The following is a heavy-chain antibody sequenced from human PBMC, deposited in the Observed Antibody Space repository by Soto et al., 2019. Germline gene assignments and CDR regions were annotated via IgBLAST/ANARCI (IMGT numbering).Heavy chain of an antibody. CDR2: ISGSGGST. J-gene: IGHJ6*02. Sequence: EVQLLESGGGLVQPGGSLRLSCAASGFTFSSYAMSWVRQAPGKGLEWVSAISGSGGSTYYADSVKGRFSISRDNAKNTLYLQMNSLRAEDTAVYYCAKVEWELLLDYYYGMDVWGQGTTVTVSS. CDR3: AKVEWELLLDYYYGMDV. V-gene: IGHV3-23*01. CDR1: GFTFSSYA. D-gene: IGHD1-26*01.